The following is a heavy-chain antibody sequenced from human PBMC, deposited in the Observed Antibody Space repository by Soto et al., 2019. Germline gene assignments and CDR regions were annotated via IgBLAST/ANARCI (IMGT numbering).Heavy chain of an antibody. J-gene: IGHJ5*02. CDR2: IYYSGST. CDR1: GGSISSGGYY. V-gene: IGHV4-31*03. Sequence: PSETLSLTCTVSGGSISSGGYYWSWIRQHPGKGLEWIGYIYYSGSTYYNPSLKSRVTISVDTSKNQFSLKLSSVTAADTAVYYCARDLRVASYDFWSGPYHNWFDPWGQGTLVTVSS. CDR3: ARDLRVASYDFWSGPYHNWFDP. D-gene: IGHD3-3*01.